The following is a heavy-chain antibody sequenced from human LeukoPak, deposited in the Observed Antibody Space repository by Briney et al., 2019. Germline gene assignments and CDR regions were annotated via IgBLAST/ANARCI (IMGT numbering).Heavy chain of an antibody. Sequence: SETLSLTCTVSGGSISSYYWSWIRQPPGKGLEWIGEINHSGSTNYNPSLKSRVTISVDTSKNQFSLKLSSVTAADTAVYYCARANSSGYYYISNWFDPWGQGTLVTVSS. CDR3: ARANSSGYYYISNWFDP. CDR1: GGSISSYY. J-gene: IGHJ5*02. V-gene: IGHV4-34*01. CDR2: INHSGST. D-gene: IGHD3-22*01.